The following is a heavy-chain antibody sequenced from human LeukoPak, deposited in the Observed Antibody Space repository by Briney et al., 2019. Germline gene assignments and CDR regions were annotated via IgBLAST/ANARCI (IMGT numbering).Heavy chain of an antibody. J-gene: IGHJ3*02. Sequence: PSETLSLTCTVSGGSISSYYWSWIRQSPGKGLEWIGYIYYDGSTNYNPSLRGRVTISVDTPKNQFSLTLTSVTAADTAVYFCARAPLSGTYFTDAFDIWGQGTMVTVSS. CDR3: ARAPLSGTYFTDAFDI. CDR2: IYYDGST. CDR1: GGSISSYY. D-gene: IGHD1-26*01. V-gene: IGHV4-59*12.